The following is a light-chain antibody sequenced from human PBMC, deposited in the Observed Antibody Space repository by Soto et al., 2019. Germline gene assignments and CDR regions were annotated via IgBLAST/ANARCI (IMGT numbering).Light chain of an antibody. CDR3: QQYVSWT. Sequence: DIVLTQSPGTLSVSPGERATHSCRASQTISSNYLAWYQQKPGQPPRLLIYGTSSRATGIPDRFSGSGSGTDFTLTISRLEPEDSAIYYCQQYVSWTFGQGTKVEIK. J-gene: IGKJ1*01. V-gene: IGKV3-20*01. CDR2: GTS. CDR1: QTISSNY.